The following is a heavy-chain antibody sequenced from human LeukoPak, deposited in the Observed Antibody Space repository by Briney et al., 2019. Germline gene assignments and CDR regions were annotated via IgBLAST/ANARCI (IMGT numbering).Heavy chain of an antibody. CDR3: ACTVMDYYESSGRYYFDY. J-gene: IGHJ4*02. D-gene: IGHD3-22*01. CDR2: ISGSGGST. V-gene: IGHV3-23*01. CDR1: GFTFSSYA. Sequence: GGSLRLSCAASGFTFSSYAMRWVRQAPGKGLEWVSAISGSGGSTYYADSVKGRFTISRDNTKNTLYLQMNSLRAEDTAVYYLACTVMDYYESSGRYYFDYWGQGTLVTVSS.